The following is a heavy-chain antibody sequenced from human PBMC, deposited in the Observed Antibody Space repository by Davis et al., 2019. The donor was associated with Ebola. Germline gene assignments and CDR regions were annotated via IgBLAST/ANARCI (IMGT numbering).Heavy chain of an antibody. V-gene: IGHV4-4*02. D-gene: IGHD2-21*02. CDR2: IYHSGST. Sequence: MPGGSLRLSCGISGGSISSSNWWSWVRQPPGKGLEWIGEIYHSGSTNYNPSLKSRVTISVDKSKNQFSLKLSSVTAADTAVYYCAVYTVVVTDIRAEYFQHWGQGSLATVSS. J-gene: IGHJ1*01. CDR1: GGSISSSNW. CDR3: AVYTVVVTDIRAEYFQH.